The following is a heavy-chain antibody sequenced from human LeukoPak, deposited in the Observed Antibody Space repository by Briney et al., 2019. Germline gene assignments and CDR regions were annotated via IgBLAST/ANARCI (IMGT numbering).Heavy chain of an antibody. Sequence: SETLSLTCAVYGGSFSGYYWSWIRQPPGKGLEWIGEINHSGSTNYNPSLKSRVTISVDTSKNQFSLKLSSVTAADTAVYYCARERKYYYDSSGYPDYWGQGTLVTVSS. CDR2: INHSGST. J-gene: IGHJ4*02. CDR3: ARERKYYYDSSGYPDY. D-gene: IGHD3-22*01. CDR1: GGSFSGYY. V-gene: IGHV4-34*01.